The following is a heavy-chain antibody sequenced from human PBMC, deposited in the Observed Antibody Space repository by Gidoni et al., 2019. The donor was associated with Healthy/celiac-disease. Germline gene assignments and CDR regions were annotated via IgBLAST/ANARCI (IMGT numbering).Heavy chain of an antibody. V-gene: IGHV3-23*01. CDR2: IRGSGGST. J-gene: IGHJ5*02. CDR1: GFPFSSYA. D-gene: IGHD6-13*01. Sequence: EVQLLESGGGLVQPGWSLRLSCAASGFPFSSYAMSWVRQAPGKGLEWVSAIRGSGGSTYYADSVKGRFTISRDNSKNTLYLKMNSLRAEDTAVYYCAKDSSSWSEIRFDPWGQGTLVTVSS. CDR3: AKDSSSWSEIRFDP.